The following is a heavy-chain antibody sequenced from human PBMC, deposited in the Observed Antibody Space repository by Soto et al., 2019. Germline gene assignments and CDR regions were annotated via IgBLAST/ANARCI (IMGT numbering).Heavy chain of an antibody. J-gene: IGHJ4*02. Sequence: GGSVKVSCKASGYTFTSYAMHWVRQAPGQRLEWMGWINAGNGNTKYSQKFQGRVTITRDTSASTAYMELSSLRSEDTAVYYCAREMVRGVISSPHFDYWGQGTLVTVSS. CDR1: GYTFTSYA. CDR2: INAGNGNT. V-gene: IGHV1-3*01. CDR3: AREMVRGVISSPHFDY. D-gene: IGHD3-10*01.